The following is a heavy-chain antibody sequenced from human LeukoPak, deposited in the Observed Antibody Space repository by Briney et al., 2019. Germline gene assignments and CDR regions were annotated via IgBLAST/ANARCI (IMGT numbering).Heavy chain of an antibody. J-gene: IGHJ4*02. Sequence: GGSLRLSCAASGFTFSSYAMHWVRQAPGKGLEWVAVISYDGSNKYSADSVKGRFTISRDNSKNTLYLQMNSLRAEDTAVYYCARDPGRTGFDYWGQGTLVTVSS. V-gene: IGHV3-30-3*01. D-gene: IGHD1/OR15-1a*01. CDR2: ISYDGSNK. CDR3: ARDPGRTGFDY. CDR1: GFTFSSYA.